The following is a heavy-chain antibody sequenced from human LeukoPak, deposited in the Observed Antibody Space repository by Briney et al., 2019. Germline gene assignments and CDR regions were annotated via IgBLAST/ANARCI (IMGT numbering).Heavy chain of an antibody. V-gene: IGHV4-34*01. J-gene: IGHJ5*02. D-gene: IGHD3-10*01. CDR2: INHSGST. CDR3: ARAAPYYRWFDP. Sequence: SETLSLTCAVYGGSFSGYYWSWIRQPPGKGLEWIGEINHSGSTNYNPSLKGRVTISVDTSKNQFSLKLSSVTAADTAVYYCARAAPYYRWFDPWGQGTLVTVSS. CDR1: GGSFSGYY.